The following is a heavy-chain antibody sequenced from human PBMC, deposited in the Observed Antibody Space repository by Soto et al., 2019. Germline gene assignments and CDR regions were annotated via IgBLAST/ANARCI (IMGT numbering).Heavy chain of an antibody. V-gene: IGHV3-43D*04. Sequence: PGGSLRLSRAASGFTFDDYAMHWVRQAPGKGLEWVSLISWDGGSTYYADSVKGRFTISRDNSKNSLYLQMNSLRAEDTALYYCAKDRGKTVTTYGMDVWGQGTTVTVSS. D-gene: IGHD4-4*01. CDR2: ISWDGGST. CDR1: GFTFDDYA. J-gene: IGHJ6*02. CDR3: AKDRGKTVTTYGMDV.